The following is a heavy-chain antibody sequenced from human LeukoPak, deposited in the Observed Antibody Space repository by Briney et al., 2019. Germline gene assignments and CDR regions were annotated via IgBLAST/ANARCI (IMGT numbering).Heavy chain of an antibody. D-gene: IGHD6-13*01. J-gene: IGHJ4*02. CDR1: GFSLSTSGVG. Sequence: ESGPTLVNPPQTLTLTCTFSGFSLSTSGVGVGWIRQPPGKALEWLALIYWDDDKRYSPSLKSRLTITKDTSKNQVVLTMTNMDPVDTATYYCAHRPKAAAATAYYFDYWGQGTLVTVSS. V-gene: IGHV2-5*02. CDR3: AHRPKAAAATAYYFDY. CDR2: IYWDDDK.